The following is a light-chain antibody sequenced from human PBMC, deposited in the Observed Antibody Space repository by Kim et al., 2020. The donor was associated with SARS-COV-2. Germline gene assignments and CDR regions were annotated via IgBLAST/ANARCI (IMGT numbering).Light chain of an antibody. CDR3: SSYTSSSTVV. CDR1: RSDVGGYNY. J-gene: IGLJ2*01. Sequence: GQSITLSCAGPRSDVGGYNYVSWYQQHPGKAPKLMIYDVSNRPSGVSNRFSGSKSGNTASLTISGLQAEDEADYYCSSYTSSSTVVFGGGTKLTVL. CDR2: DVS. V-gene: IGLV2-14*03.